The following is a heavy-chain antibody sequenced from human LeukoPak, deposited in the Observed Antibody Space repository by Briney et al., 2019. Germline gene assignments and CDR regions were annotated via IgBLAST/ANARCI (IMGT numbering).Heavy chain of an antibody. V-gene: IGHV1-69*06. Sequence: SVKVSCKASGGTFSSYAISWVRQAPGQGLEWMGGIIPIFGTANYAQKFQSRVTITADKSTSTAYMELSSLRSEDTAVYYCARERRYCSSTSCYGTYYYYYGMDVWGKGTTVTVSS. CDR1: GGTFSSYA. CDR3: ARERRYCSSTSCYGTYYYYYGMDV. D-gene: IGHD2-2*01. J-gene: IGHJ6*04. CDR2: IIPIFGTA.